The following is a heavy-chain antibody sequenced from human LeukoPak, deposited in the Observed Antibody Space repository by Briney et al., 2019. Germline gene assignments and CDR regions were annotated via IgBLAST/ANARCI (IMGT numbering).Heavy chain of an antibody. Sequence: SETLSLTCTVSGGSISSGGYYWSWIRQRPGKGLEWIGYIYYSGSTYYNPSLKSRVTISVDTSKNQFSLKLSSVTAADTAVYYCARDRGPTMVRGVIHWFDPWGQGTLVTVSS. CDR1: GGSISSGGYY. CDR2: IYYSGST. CDR3: ARDRGPTMVRGVIHWFDP. V-gene: IGHV4-31*03. J-gene: IGHJ5*02. D-gene: IGHD3-10*01.